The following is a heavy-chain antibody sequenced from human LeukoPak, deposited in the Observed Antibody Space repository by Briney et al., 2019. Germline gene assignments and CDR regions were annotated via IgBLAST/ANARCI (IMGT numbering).Heavy chain of an antibody. Sequence: ASVTVSCKTSGYTFNTYGVSWVREAPGQGLEWMGWTSAHNGNTRYAQKFHGRVIMTIDTSTTTGYMELTSLRSDDSAVYYCARYAYYDFWSAGGMDVWGQGTTVIVSS. CDR1: GYTFNTYG. D-gene: IGHD3-3*01. V-gene: IGHV1-18*01. CDR3: ARYAYYDFWSAGGMDV. J-gene: IGHJ6*02. CDR2: TSAHNGNT.